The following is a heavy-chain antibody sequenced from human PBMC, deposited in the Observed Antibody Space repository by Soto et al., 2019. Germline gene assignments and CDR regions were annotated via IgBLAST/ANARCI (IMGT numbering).Heavy chain of an antibody. Sequence: QVQLQQWGAGLLKPSETLSLTCAVYGGSFSGYYWSWLRQPPGKGPEWIGEINYSGSTKYNPSLESRVTISVDTSKNQFSLKLTSVSAADTAVYYCARTGGMDVWSQWATVTVSS. V-gene: IGHV4-34*01. CDR2: INYSGST. CDR1: GGSFSGYY. J-gene: IGHJ6*02. CDR3: ARTGGMDV.